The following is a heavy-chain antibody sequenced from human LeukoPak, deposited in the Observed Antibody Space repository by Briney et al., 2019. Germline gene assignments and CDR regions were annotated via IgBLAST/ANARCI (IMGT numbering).Heavy chain of an antibody. V-gene: IGHV3-23*01. CDR1: GFTFSRFA. Sequence: GGSLRLSCEASGFTFSRFAMSWVRQAPGKGLEWVSSISGSDRTTYYADSVKGRFTISRDNPKNILYLQMNSLRADDTALYYCAKDGNYLDSSGYLIPFDYWGLGTLVTVSS. CDR2: ISGSDRTT. CDR3: AKDGNYLDSSGYLIPFDY. J-gene: IGHJ4*02. D-gene: IGHD3-22*01.